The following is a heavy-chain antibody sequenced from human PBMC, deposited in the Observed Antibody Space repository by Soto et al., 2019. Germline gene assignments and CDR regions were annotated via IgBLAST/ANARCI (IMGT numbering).Heavy chain of an antibody. CDR3: TRRGCSTTGCYFT. V-gene: IGHV3-74*03. Sequence: GGSLRLSCAASGFPFSSYWMHWVRQAPGKGLVWVSRINGDGSSITYADSVKGRFTISRDNAKNTLYLQMNSLRAEDAAVYYCTRRGCSTTGCYFTWGLGTLVTVPS. CDR2: INGDGSSI. D-gene: IGHD2-2*01. CDR1: GFPFSSYW. J-gene: IGHJ5*02.